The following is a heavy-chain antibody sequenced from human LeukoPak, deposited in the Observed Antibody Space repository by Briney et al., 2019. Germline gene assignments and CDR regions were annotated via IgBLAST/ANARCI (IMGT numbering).Heavy chain of an antibody. CDR3: ARRRVPAATYGMDV. CDR2: IYYSGST. Sequence: SETLSLTCTVSGGSISSYYWSWIRQPPGKGLEWIGYIYYSGSTNYNPSLKSRVTISVDTSKNQFSLKLSSVTAADTAVYYCARRRVPAATYGMDVWGQGTTVTVSS. D-gene: IGHD2-2*01. CDR1: GGSISSYY. J-gene: IGHJ6*02. V-gene: IGHV4-59*08.